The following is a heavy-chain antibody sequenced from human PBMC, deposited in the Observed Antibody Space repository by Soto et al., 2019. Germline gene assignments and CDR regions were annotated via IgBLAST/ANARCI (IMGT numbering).Heavy chain of an antibody. J-gene: IGHJ4*02. V-gene: IGHV3-23*01. CDR3: SVTVSSSWYFDY. Sequence: GGSLRLSCAASGFTFSSYGMSWVRQAPGKGLEWVSAISGSGVNTYYADSVKGRFTISRDNSKNTLYLQMNSLRAEDTAVYYCSVTVSSSWYFDYWGQGTLVTVPQ. CDR2: ISGSGVNT. CDR1: GFTFSSYG. D-gene: IGHD6-13*01.